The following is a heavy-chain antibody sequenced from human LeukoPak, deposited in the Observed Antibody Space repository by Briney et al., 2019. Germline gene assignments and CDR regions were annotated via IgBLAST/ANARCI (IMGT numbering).Heavy chain of an antibody. D-gene: IGHD6-6*01. J-gene: IGHJ4*02. CDR1: GYTFTSDD. V-gene: IGHV1-8*01. CDR3: ARAARRGGKHIDY. CDR2: MNPNSGNT. Sequence: ASVKVSCKASGYTFTSDDINWVRQATGQGLEWMGWMNPNSGNTGYAQKFQGRVTMTRNTSISTAYMELSSLRSEDTAVYYCARAARRGGKHIDYWGQGTLVTVSS.